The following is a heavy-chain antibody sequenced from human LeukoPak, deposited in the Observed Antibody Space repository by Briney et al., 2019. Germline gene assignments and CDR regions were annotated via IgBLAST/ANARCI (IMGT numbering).Heavy chain of an antibody. V-gene: IGHV4-61*02. J-gene: IGHJ3*02. CDR2: IYTSGST. CDR1: GGSISSGSYY. D-gene: IGHD1-14*01. CDR3: ARTKPEGAFDI. Sequence: PSETLSLTCTVSGGSISSGSYYWSWIRQPAGKGLEWIGRIYTSGSTNYNPSLKSRVTISVDTSKNQFSLKLSSVTAADTAVYYCARTKPEGAFDIWGQGTMVTVSS.